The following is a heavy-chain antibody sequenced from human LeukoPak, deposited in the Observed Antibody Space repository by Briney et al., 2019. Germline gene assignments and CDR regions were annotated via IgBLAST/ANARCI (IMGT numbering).Heavy chain of an antibody. CDR1: GGSISSYY. CDR2: IYTSGST. D-gene: IGHD2-2*02. V-gene: IGHV4-4*07. Sequence: PSETLSLTCAVSGGSISSYYWSWIRQPAGKGLEWIGRIYTSGSTNYNPSHKSRVTMSVATSKNQFSLKLSSVTAADTAVYYCARGPHCSSTSCYTRYYYYYYMDVWGKGTTVTVSS. CDR3: ARGPHCSSTSCYTRYYYYYYMDV. J-gene: IGHJ6*03.